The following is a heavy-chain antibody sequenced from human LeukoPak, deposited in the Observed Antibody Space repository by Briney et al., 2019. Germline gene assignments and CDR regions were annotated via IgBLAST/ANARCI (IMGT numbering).Heavy chain of an antibody. Sequence: PGGSPTLSCAASGFTVSDIYMSWVRQAPGKGLEWVSVIYSGGNTYYADSVKGRFTISRDKFNNTLSLQMNTLRAEDTAVYYCTRGLYYPFDYWGQGTLVTASS. J-gene: IGHJ4*02. V-gene: IGHV3-53*01. CDR3: TRGLYYPFDY. CDR2: IYSGGNT. CDR1: GFTVSDIY. D-gene: IGHD3-16*01.